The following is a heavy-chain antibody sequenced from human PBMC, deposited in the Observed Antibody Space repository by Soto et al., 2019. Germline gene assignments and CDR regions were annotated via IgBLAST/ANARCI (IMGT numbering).Heavy chain of an antibody. CDR3: ARGRPYGMDV. CDR1: GFTFGSYW. Sequence: EVQLVESGGGLVQPGGSLRVSCAASGFTFGSYWMNWVRQAPGKGLVWVSRIDSDGSSTTYADSVKARFTPSRDNAKNALYLQMSSLRVEVTAVYYCARGRPYGMDVWGQGTTVTVSS. V-gene: IGHV3-74*01. CDR2: IDSDGSST. J-gene: IGHJ6*02.